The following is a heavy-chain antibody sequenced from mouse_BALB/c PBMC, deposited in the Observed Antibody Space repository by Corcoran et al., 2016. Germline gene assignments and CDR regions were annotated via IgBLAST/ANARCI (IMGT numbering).Heavy chain of an antibody. CDR3: ARQGGTY. V-gene: IGHV1-9*01. CDR2: ILPGSGST. J-gene: IGHJ3*01. CDR1: GYTFSSYW. Sequence: QVQLQQSGAELMKPGASVKISCKVTGYTFSSYWIEWIKQRPGHGLEGIGEILPGSGSTNYNETFKAKATFTADTSSNTDYMQLSSLTSEDSAVYFWARQGGTYWGQGTLVTVSA.